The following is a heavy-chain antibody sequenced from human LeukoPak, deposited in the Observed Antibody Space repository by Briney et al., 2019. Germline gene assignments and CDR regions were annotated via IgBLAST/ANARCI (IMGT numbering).Heavy chain of an antibody. D-gene: IGHD2-2*01. V-gene: IGHV1-69*13. CDR3: AKDPKYCSRTGCQNDGFDY. CDR1: GGTFGRYV. J-gene: IGHJ4*01. CDR2: IIPPFGTA. Sequence: GASVKVSCKASGGTFGRYVISWVRQAPGQGLEWMGGIIPPFGTAHYAQKFQDRLTITADESATTVYMEMSSLRSEDTAMYYCAKDPKYCSRTGCQNDGFDYWGHGTLVTVSS.